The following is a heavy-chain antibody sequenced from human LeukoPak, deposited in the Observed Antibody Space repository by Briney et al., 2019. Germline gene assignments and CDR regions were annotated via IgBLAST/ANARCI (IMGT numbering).Heavy chain of an antibody. J-gene: IGHJ3*01. D-gene: IGHD5-24*01. CDR3: AKEMATIRAFDS. CDR1: GFTFSTYA. CDR2: ISGSGSST. Sequence: GGSLRLSCAASGFTFSTYAMSWVRQAPGKGLEWVSVISGSGSSTYYADSVKGRFTISRDNSKNTLYLQMNSLRAEDTAVYYCAKEMATIRAFDSWGQGTMVTVSS. V-gene: IGHV3-23*01.